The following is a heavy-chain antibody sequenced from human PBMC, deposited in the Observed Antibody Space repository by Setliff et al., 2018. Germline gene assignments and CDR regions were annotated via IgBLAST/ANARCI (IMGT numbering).Heavy chain of an antibody. CDR2: ISVYSGYT. CDR1: GYTFRSYG. Sequence: ASVKVSCKASGYTFRSYGITWVRQAPGQGLEWMGWISVYSGYTGYAQKFQGRVTMTRNTSISTAYMELSSLRSEDTAVYYCARHYVWGSYRFEVYFDYWGQGTLVTVSS. CDR3: ARHYVWGSYRFEVYFDY. V-gene: IGHV1-8*02. D-gene: IGHD3-16*02. J-gene: IGHJ4*02.